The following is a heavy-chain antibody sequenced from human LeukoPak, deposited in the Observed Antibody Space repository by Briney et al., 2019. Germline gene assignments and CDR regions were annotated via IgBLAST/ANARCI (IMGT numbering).Heavy chain of an antibody. CDR3: ARDWDYDFWWTGMDV. CDR1: GFTVSSNY. J-gene: IGHJ6*04. D-gene: IGHD3-3*01. CDR2: IYSGGST. V-gene: IGHV3-53*05. Sequence: GGSLRLSCAASGFTVSSNYMSWVRQAPGKGLEWVSVIYSGGSTYYADSVKGRFTISRDNSKNTLYLQMNSLRAEDTAVYYCARDWDYDFWWTGMDVWGKGTTVTVSS.